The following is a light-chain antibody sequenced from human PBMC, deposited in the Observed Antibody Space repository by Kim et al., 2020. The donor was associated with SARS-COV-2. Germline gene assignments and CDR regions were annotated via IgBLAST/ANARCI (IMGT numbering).Light chain of an antibody. CDR1: SSNIGNNY. J-gene: IGLJ1*01. V-gene: IGLV1-51*01. Sequence: QSVLTQPPSVSAAPGQKVTISCSGSSSNIGNNYVSWYQQLPGTAPKLLIYDNNKRPSGIPDRFSGSKSGTSATLGITGLQTGDEADYYCGTWDSSLSAVVFGTGTKVTAL. CDR3: GTWDSSLSAVV. CDR2: DNN.